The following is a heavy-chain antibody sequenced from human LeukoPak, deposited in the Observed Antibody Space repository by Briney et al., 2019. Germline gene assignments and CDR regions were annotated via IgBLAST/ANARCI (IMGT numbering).Heavy chain of an antibody. V-gene: IGHV3-21*01. Sequence: PGGSLRLSCAASGFTFSSYSMNWVRQAPGKGLEWVSSISSSSSYIYYADSVKGRFTISRDNAKNPLYLQMNSLRAEDAAVYYCARGSIYYDMRGDNWFDPWGQGTLVTVSS. J-gene: IGHJ5*02. CDR2: ISSSSSYI. CDR3: ARGSIYYDMRGDNWFDP. D-gene: IGHD3-22*01. CDR1: GFTFSSYS.